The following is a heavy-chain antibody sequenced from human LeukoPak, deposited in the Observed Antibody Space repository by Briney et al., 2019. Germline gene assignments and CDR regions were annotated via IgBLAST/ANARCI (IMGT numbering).Heavy chain of an antibody. J-gene: IGHJ4*02. Sequence: ASVKVSCKASGYTFTSYGISWVRQAPGQGLEWMGGIIPIFGTANYAQKFQGRVTITADKSTSTAYMELSSLRSEDTAVYYCARAQALYYYDSSGYYFFDYWGQGTLVTVSS. CDR2: IIPIFGTA. V-gene: IGHV1-69*06. D-gene: IGHD3-22*01. CDR1: GYTFTSYG. CDR3: ARAQALYYYDSSGYYFFDY.